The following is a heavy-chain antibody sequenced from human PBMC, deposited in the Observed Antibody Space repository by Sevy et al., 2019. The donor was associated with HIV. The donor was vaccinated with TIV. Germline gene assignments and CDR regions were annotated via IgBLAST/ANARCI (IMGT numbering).Heavy chain of an antibody. CDR2: ISYDGSHK. Sequence: GGSLRLSCAASAFTFSTYAMHWVRQAPGKGLEWVAVISYDGSHKYYADSVKDRFTISRDDSKSSLYLQMNTLRAEDTAVYDCARDAGYSVNWYPRFDPWGQGTLVTVSS. J-gene: IGHJ5*02. D-gene: IGHD6-13*01. V-gene: IGHV3-30*03. CDR1: AFTFSTYA. CDR3: ARDAGYSVNWYPRFDP.